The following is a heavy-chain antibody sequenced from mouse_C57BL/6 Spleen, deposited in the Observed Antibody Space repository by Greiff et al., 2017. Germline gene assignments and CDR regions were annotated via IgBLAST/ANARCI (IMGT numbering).Heavy chain of an antibody. V-gene: IGHV1-81*01. CDR3: ARSLSYDYVSWFAY. CDR1: GYTFTSYG. J-gene: IGHJ3*01. CDR2: IYPRSGNT. Sequence: LVESGAELARPGASVKLSCKASGYTFTSYGISWVKQRTGQGLEWIGEIYPRSGNTYYNEKFKGKATLTADKSSSTAYMALRSLTSEDSAVYFCARSLSYDYVSWFAYWGQGTLVTVSA. D-gene: IGHD2-4*01.